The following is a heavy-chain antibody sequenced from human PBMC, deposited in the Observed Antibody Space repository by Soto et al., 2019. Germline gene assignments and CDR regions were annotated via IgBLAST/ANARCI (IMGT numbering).Heavy chain of an antibody. J-gene: IGHJ3*02. D-gene: IGHD3-22*01. CDR2: ISSSSSTI. CDR1: GFTFSSYS. V-gene: IGHV3-48*02. CDR3: ARGGYDSSGEDAFDI. Sequence: GGSLRLSCAASGFTFSSYSMNWVRQAPGKGLEWVSYISSSSSTIYYADSVKGRFTISRDNAKNSLYLQMNSLRDEDTAVYYWARGGYDSSGEDAFDIWGQGTMVTVSS.